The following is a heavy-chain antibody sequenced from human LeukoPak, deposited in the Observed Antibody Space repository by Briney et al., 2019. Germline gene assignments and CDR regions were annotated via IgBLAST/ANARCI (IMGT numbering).Heavy chain of an antibody. V-gene: IGHV3-21*01. CDR2: ISSSSGYI. D-gene: IGHD6-13*01. Sequence: GGSLRLSCAASGFTFSNYPMNWVRQAPGKGLEWVSSISSSSGYIHYADSVKGRFTISRDHAKNSLFLQMHSLSAEDTALYYCARVSRVAYTSSWYLDYWGQGTLVTVSS. CDR1: GFTFSNYP. CDR3: ARVSRVAYTSSWYLDY. J-gene: IGHJ4*02.